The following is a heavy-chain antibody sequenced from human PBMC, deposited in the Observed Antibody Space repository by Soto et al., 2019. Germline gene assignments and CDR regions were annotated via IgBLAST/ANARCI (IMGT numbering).Heavy chain of an antibody. D-gene: IGHD3-3*01. V-gene: IGHV1-18*01. J-gene: IGHJ6*02. CDR3: ARGNYDFWSGYYDAYYYGMDV. Sequence: ASVKVSCKASGYTFTSYGISWVRQAPGQGLEWMGWISAYNGNTNYAQKLQGRVTMTTDTSTSTAYMELRSLRSDDTAVYYCARGNYDFWSGYYDAYYYGMDVWGQGTTVTVSS. CDR2: ISAYNGNT. CDR1: GYTFTSYG.